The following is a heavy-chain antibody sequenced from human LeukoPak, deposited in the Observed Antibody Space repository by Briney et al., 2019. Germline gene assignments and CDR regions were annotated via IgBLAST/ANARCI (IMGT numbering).Heavy chain of an antibody. D-gene: IGHD4-17*01. J-gene: IGHJ6*02. CDR1: GGSISSYY. CDR3: ARLTMGYGDHHLFYYYYGMDV. CDR2: IYYSGST. Sequence: SETLSLTCTVSGGSISSYYWSWIRQPPGKGLEWIGYIYYSGSTNYNPSLKSRVTISVDTSKNQFSLKLSSVTAADTAVYYCARLTMGYGDHHLFYYYYGMDVWGQGTTVTVSS. V-gene: IGHV4-59*08.